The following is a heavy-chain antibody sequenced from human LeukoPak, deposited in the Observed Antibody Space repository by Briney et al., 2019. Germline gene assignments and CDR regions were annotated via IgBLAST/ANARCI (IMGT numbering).Heavy chain of an antibody. Sequence: PSETLSLTCAVYGGSFSGYYWSWIRQPPGKGLEWIGEINHSGSTNYNPSLKGRVTISVDTSKNQFSLKLSSVTAADTAVYYCARGPLNDCSSTSCYWGYFDYWGQGTLVTVSS. D-gene: IGHD2-2*01. J-gene: IGHJ4*02. V-gene: IGHV4-34*01. CDR2: INHSGST. CDR3: ARGPLNDCSSTSCYWGYFDY. CDR1: GGSFSGYY.